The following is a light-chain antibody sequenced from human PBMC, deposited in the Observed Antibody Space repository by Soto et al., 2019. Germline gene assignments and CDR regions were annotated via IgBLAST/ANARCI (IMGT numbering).Light chain of an antibody. CDR3: QRSYSTPWT. CDR2: AAS. J-gene: IGKJ1*01. Sequence: DIQMTQSPSSLSASVGDRVTITCRASQSISSYLNWYQQKPGKAPKLLIYAASSLQSGVPSRFSGSGSGTDFTLTIRSLQPEDFATYYCQRSYSTPWTFGQGTKVEIK. CDR1: QSISSY. V-gene: IGKV1-39*01.